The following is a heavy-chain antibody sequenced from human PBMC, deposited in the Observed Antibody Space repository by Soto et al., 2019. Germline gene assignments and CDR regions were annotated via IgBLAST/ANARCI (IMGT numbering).Heavy chain of an antibody. Sequence: QVQLVESGGGVVQPGRSLRLSCAASRFTFSSYAMHWVRQAPGKGLEWVAVISYDGSNKYYADSVKGRFTISRDNSKNTLYLQMNSLRAEDTAVYYCARDLSYGDYVAWGQGTLVTVSS. D-gene: IGHD4-17*01. CDR1: RFTFSSYA. V-gene: IGHV3-30-3*01. CDR3: ARDLSYGDYVA. CDR2: ISYDGSNK. J-gene: IGHJ4*02.